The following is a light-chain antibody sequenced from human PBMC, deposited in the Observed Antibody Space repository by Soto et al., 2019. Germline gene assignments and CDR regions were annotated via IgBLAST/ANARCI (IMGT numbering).Light chain of an antibody. V-gene: IGLV2-14*03. CDR2: DVN. CDR3: TSWTTSTTMI. CDR1: SSDIGAYNF. J-gene: IGLJ2*01. Sequence: QSVLTQPASVSGSPGQSITISCTGTSSDIGAYNFVSWYQQHPGKAPKLILYDVNIRPSGVSNRFSGSKSGNTASLTISGLQAEDEADYYCTSWTTSTTMIFGGGTKLTVL.